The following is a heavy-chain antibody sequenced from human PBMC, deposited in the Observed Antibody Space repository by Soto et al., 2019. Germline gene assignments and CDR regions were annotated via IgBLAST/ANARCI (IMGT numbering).Heavy chain of an antibody. CDR2: INHSGST. J-gene: IGHJ4*02. D-gene: IGHD2-8*02. CDR3: ARAKITGLFAY. CDR1: GGSFSGYY. V-gene: IGHV4-34*01. Sequence: SETLSLTCAVYGGSFSGYYWTWIRQPPGTGLEWIGEINHSGSTNYNPSLKSRVTISVDTSKNQFSLKLTSVTAADTAVYYCARAKITGLFAYWGQCTPVTVS.